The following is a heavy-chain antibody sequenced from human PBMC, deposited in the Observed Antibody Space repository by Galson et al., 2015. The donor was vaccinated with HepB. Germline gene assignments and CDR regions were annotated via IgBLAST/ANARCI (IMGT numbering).Heavy chain of an antibody. CDR2: INTNTGNP. CDR3: ARGVYRYFDWAHGDAFDI. J-gene: IGHJ3*02. Sequence: SVKVSCKASGYTFTSYAMNWVRQAPGQGLEWMGWINTNTGNPTYAQGFTGRFVFSLDTSASTAYLQISSLKAEDTAVYYCARGVYRYFDWAHGDAFDIWGQGTMVTASS. V-gene: IGHV7-4-1*02. CDR1: GYTFTSYA. D-gene: IGHD3-9*01.